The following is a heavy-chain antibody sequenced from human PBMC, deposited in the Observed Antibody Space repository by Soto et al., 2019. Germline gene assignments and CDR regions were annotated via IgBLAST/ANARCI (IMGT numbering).Heavy chain of an antibody. CDR2: IFSSGTT. CDR3: ARVPSPFDYYYAMDV. Sequence: SETLSLTCTVSGDSISSGNKYWSWIRQPPGKGLGWIGYIFSSGTTYYNPSLKSRLTMSLDASQNQFSLKLNSLTDADTAVYFCARVPSPFDYYYAMDVWGQGTTVTVSS. J-gene: IGHJ6*02. D-gene: IGHD3-16*01. V-gene: IGHV4-30-4*01. CDR1: GDSISSGNKY.